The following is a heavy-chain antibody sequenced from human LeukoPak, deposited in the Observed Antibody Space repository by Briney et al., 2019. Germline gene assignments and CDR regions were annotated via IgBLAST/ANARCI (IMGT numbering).Heavy chain of an antibody. Sequence: GGSLRLSCAASGFRFSNYAMSWVRQAPGKGLEWVSGISGSAGDTYYPDSVRGRFTISRDKSKNTLYLQMNSLRAEDTAVYYCAKSDDPTDRSNYFRYFDSWGQGTLVTVAS. CDR1: GFRFSNYA. J-gene: IGHJ4*02. CDR2: ISGSAGDT. V-gene: IGHV3-23*01. D-gene: IGHD3-10*01. CDR3: AKSDDPTDRSNYFRYFDS.